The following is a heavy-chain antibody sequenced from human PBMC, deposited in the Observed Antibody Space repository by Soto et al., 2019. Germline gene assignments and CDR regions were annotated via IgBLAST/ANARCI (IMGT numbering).Heavy chain of an antibody. J-gene: IGHJ1*01. CDR3: ASWADAADEDYFHH. CDR1: GLRFSSSW. Sequence: GGSLRLPGNDSGLRFSSSWINWIRQAPGKGLEWVAHINQGGSQKYYVDSAKGRFTISRDNAKTSLYLQMNNLRAEDTATYYCASWADAADEDYFHHWGQGTLVTVSS. V-gene: IGHV3-7*03. D-gene: IGHD3-16*01. CDR2: INQGGSQK.